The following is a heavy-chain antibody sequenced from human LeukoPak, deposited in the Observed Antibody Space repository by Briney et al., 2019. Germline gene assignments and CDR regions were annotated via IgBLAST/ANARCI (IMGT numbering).Heavy chain of an antibody. D-gene: IGHD2-15*01. CDR2: ISYDGSNK. Sequence: GGSLRLSCAASGFTFSSYAMHWVRQAPGKGLEWVAVISYDGSNKYYADSVKGRFTISRDNSKNTLYLQMNSLRAEDTAVYYCAREGCSGGSCYSPPVVDYWGQGTLVTVSS. J-gene: IGHJ4*02. CDR1: GFTFSSYA. CDR3: AREGCSGGSCYSPPVVDY. V-gene: IGHV3-30-3*01.